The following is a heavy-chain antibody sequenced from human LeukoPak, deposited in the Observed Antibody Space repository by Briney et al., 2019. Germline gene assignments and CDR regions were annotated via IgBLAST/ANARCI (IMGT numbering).Heavy chain of an antibody. CDR3: ARLNGRSGYYGDH. CDR2: IYPGDSDT. D-gene: IGHD3-3*01. Sequence: GESLKISCKGSGYSFTNYWIGWVRQMPGKGLGCMGLIYPGDSDTRYTPSFQGQVTISADKSITTAYLQWSSLKASDTAIYYCARLNGRSGYYGDHWGQGTLVTVSS. V-gene: IGHV5-51*01. CDR1: GYSFTNYW. J-gene: IGHJ5*02.